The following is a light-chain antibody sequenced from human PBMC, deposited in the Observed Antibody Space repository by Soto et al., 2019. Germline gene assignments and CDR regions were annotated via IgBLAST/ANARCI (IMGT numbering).Light chain of an antibody. CDR3: QQYSDSPPT. Sequence: IVLTQPLGTMSLSPLDRAIIFCSSSQRVSARYLAWYHQKPGQAPRLLIFGASDRATGIPDRFSGSGSGTDFTLTIDRLEPEDFAMYYCQQYSDSPPTFGQGTKVDIK. V-gene: IGKV3-20*01. CDR1: QRVSARY. J-gene: IGKJ1*01. CDR2: GAS.